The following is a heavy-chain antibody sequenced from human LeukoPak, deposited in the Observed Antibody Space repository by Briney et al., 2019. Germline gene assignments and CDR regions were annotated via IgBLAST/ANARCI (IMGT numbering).Heavy chain of an antibody. CDR3: ANRPLYYYYYYMDV. Sequence: GGSLRLSCAASRFTFSRYDMYWVRQAPGKGLEWVAFIRHDGSNKYHADPVKGRFTISRDNSKDTLYLQMNSLRAEDTAVYYCANRPLYYYYYYMDVWGKGTTVIISS. CDR1: RFTFSRYD. J-gene: IGHJ6*03. CDR2: IRHDGSNK. V-gene: IGHV3-30*02.